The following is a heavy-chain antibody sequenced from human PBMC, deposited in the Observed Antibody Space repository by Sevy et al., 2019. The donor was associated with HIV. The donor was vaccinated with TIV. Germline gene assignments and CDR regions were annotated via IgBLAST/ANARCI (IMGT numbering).Heavy chain of an antibody. J-gene: IGHJ6*02. D-gene: IGHD3-16*01. V-gene: IGHV4-4*02. Sequence: SETLSLTCAVSGGSISSSNWWSWVRQPPGKGLEWIGEIYHSGSTNYNPSLKSRVTISVDKSKNQFSLKPSSVTAADTAVYYCAGWGTYYYYGMDVWGQGTTVTVSS. CDR3: AGWGTYYYYGMDV. CDR1: GGSISSSNW. CDR2: IYHSGST.